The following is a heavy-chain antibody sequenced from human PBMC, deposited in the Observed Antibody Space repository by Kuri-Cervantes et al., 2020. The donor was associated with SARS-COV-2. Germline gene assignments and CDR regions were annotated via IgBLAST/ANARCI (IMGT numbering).Heavy chain of an antibody. CDR2: IKEDGSER. CDR1: GFTFNNYW. D-gene: IGHD3-3*01. J-gene: IGHJ5*02. Sequence: GESLKISCEASGFTFNNYWMTWVRQAPGKGLQWVADIKEDGSERYYVDSVRGRFTMSRDNAKNSLYLQMNSLRGEDTAVYYCAGLPRYYDFWSGYYKGGWFDPWGQGTLVTVSS. V-gene: IGHV3-7*01. CDR3: AGLPRYYDFWSGYYKGGWFDP.